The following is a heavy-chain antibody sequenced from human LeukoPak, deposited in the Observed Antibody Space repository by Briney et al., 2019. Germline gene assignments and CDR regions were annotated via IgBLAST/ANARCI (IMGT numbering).Heavy chain of an antibody. Sequence: GRSLRLSCAASGFTFSSHALHWVRQAPGKGLEWVAVIRYDGSNKYYADSVKGRFTISRDNSKNTLYLQMNSLRAEDTAVYYCAKPLWFGELSPDYWGQGTLVTVSS. CDR3: AKPLWFGELSPDY. V-gene: IGHV3-30*04. D-gene: IGHD3-10*01. CDR1: GFTFSSHA. J-gene: IGHJ4*02. CDR2: IRYDGSNK.